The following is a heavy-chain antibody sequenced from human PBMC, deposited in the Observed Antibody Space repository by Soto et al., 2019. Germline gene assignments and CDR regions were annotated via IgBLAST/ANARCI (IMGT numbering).Heavy chain of an antibody. Sequence: PSETLSLTCTVSGGSISSSSYYWGWIRQPPGKGLEWIGSIYYSGSTYYNPSLKSRVTISVDTSKNQFSLKLSSVTAADTAVYYCARKGSSWTGLFGYWAQGNLVTVSS. CDR3: ARKGSSWTGLFGY. CDR2: IYYSGST. D-gene: IGHD6-13*01. CDR1: GGSISSSSYY. V-gene: IGHV4-39*01. J-gene: IGHJ4*02.